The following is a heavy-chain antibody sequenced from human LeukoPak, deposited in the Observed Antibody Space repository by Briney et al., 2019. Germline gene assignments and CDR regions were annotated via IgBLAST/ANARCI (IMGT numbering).Heavy chain of an antibody. D-gene: IGHD3/OR15-3a*01. CDR2: INPRGRNT. CDR3: ARDFLNMISEY. Sequence: ASVKVSCKASGYSFTTHYIHWVRLAPGQGLEWMGIINPRGRNTNYAQKFQGRVSMTRDTSTSTVYLELSRLTNEDTAVYYCARDFLNMISEYWGQGTQVTVSS. V-gene: IGHV1-46*01. J-gene: IGHJ4*02. CDR1: GYSFTTHY.